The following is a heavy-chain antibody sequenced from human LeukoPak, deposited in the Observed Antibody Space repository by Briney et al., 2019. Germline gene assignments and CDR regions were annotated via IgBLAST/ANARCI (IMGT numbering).Heavy chain of an antibody. CDR3: APRRVAADKGFDY. V-gene: IGHV1-2*02. J-gene: IGHJ4*02. D-gene: IGHD6-19*01. Sequence: EASVKVSCKASGYTFTDYYMHWMGQAPGQGPEWMGWMNPNSGGTNYAQKFQGRVTMTRDTSITTAYMELSSLRSDDTAVYYCAPRRVAADKGFDYWGQGTLVTVSS. CDR1: GYTFTDYY. CDR2: MNPNSGGT.